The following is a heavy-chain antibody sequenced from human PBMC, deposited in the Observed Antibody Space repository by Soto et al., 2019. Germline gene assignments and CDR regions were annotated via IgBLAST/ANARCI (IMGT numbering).Heavy chain of an antibody. V-gene: IGHV1-69*02. Sequence: QVQLVQSGAEVKKPGSSVKVSCKASGGTFSSYTISWVRQAPGQGLEWMGRIIPILGIANYAQKFQGRVTITADKSTSTAYMELSSLRSEDTAVYYWARGGDDRRDGTFDYWGQGTLVTVSS. CDR1: GGTFSSYT. D-gene: IGHD1-1*01. J-gene: IGHJ4*02. CDR3: ARGGDDRRDGTFDY. CDR2: IIPILGIA.